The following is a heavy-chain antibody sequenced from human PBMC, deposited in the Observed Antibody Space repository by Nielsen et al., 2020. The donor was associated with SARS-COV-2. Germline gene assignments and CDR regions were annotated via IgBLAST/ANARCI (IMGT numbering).Heavy chain of an antibody. CDR1: GFTFDDYA. Sequence: SLKISCAASGFTFDDYAMHWVRQAPGKGLEWVSGISWNSGSISYADSVKGRFTISRDNAKNSLYLQMNSLRAEDTALYYCAKLPGTLLQEHLWG. CDR3: AKLPGTLLQEHL. CDR2: ISWNSGSI. V-gene: IGHV3-9*01. J-gene: IGHJ6*01.